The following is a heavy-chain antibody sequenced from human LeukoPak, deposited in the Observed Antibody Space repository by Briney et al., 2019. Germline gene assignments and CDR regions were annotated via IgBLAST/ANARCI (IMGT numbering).Heavy chain of an antibody. J-gene: IGHJ5*02. CDR2: ISAYNGNT. CDR1: GYTFSSYA. D-gene: IGHD3-10*01. Sequence: ASVKVSCKASGYTFSSYAISWVRQAPGQGLEWMGWISAYNGNTNYAQNFQGRVTMTTDTSTSTAYMELRSLRSDDTAVYYCAREGWYYGSGNYYWFDPWGQGTLVTVSS. V-gene: IGHV1-18*01. CDR3: AREGWYYGSGNYYWFDP.